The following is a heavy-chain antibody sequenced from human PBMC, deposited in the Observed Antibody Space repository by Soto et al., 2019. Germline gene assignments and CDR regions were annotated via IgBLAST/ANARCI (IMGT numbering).Heavy chain of an antibody. D-gene: IGHD5-18*01. Sequence: ASVKVSCKASGYTFTTYGISWVRQAPGQGLEWMGWISSYNGNTNYAQKLQGRVTMTTDTYTSTAYMELRSLRSDDTAVYYCARTVEDTSMVINYYYYIDVWGKGTTVTVSS. J-gene: IGHJ6*03. CDR2: ISSYNGNT. V-gene: IGHV1-18*01. CDR1: GYTFTTYG. CDR3: ARTVEDTSMVINYYYYIDV.